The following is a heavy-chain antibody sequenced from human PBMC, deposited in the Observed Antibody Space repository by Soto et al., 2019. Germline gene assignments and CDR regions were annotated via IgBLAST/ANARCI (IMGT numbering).Heavy chain of an antibody. CDR3: ARDFESRFDP. V-gene: IGHV3-33*01. CDR1: GFTFSSYG. J-gene: IGHJ5*02. D-gene: IGHD3-9*01. Sequence: GGSLRLSCAASGFTFSSYGMHRVRQAPGKGLEWVAVIWYDGSNKYYADSVKGRFTISRDNSKKMLYLQMNSLRAEDTALYYCARDFESRFDPWGQGTLVTVSS. CDR2: IWYDGSNK.